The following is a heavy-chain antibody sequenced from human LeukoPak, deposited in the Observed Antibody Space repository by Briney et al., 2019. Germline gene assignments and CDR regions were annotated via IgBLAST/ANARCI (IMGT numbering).Heavy chain of an antibody. D-gene: IGHD6-19*01. CDR1: GYTFTSYD. CDR3: AKYISVPRTQLLGDY. J-gene: IGHJ4*02. CDR2: MNPNSGNT. V-gene: IGHV1-8*01. Sequence: ASVKVSCKASGYTFTSYDINWVRQATGQGLEWMGWMNPNSGNTGYAQKFQGRVTMTRNTSISTAYMELSSLRPEDTALYYCAKYISVPRTQLLGDYWGQGTLVTVSS.